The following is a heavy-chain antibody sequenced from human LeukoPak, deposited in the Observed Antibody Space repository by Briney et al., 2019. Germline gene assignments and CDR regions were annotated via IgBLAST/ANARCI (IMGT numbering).Heavy chain of an antibody. CDR1: GGSISSYY. J-gene: IGHJ6*03. Sequence: ETLSLTCTVSGGSISSYYWSWVRQAPGKGLEWVSVIYSGGSTYYADSVKGRFTISRDNSKNTLYLQMNSLRAEDTAVYYCARVRPPYYYYMDVWGKGTTVTVSS. CDR2: IYSGGST. CDR3: ARVRPPYYYYMDV. V-gene: IGHV3-53*01.